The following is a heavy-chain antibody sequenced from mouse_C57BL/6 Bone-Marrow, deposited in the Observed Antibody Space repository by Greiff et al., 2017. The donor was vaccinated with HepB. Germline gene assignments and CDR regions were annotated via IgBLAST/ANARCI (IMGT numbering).Heavy chain of an antibody. Sequence: QVQLQQPGAELVKPGASVKMSCKASGYTFTSYWITWVKQRPGQGLEWIGDIYPGSGSTNYNEKFKSKATLTVDTSSSTAYMQLSSLTSEDSAVYYCARVTTGGATGGYFDVWGTGTTVTVSS. CDR2: IYPGSGST. CDR3: ARVTTGGATGGYFDV. CDR1: GYTFTSYW. J-gene: IGHJ1*03. V-gene: IGHV1-55*01. D-gene: IGHD1-1*01.